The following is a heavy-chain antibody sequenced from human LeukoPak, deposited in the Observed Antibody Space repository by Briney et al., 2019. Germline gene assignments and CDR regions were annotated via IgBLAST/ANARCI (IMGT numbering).Heavy chain of an antibody. V-gene: IGHV4-59*01. CDR3: ARRRNYYDSSGIFDY. D-gene: IGHD3-22*01. Sequence: SETLSLTCTVSGGSISSYYWSWIRQPPGKGLEWIGYIYYSGSTNYNPSLKSRVTISVDTSKNQFSLKLSPVTAADTAVYYCARRRNYYDSSGIFDYWGQGTLVTVSS. CDR2: IYYSGST. CDR1: GGSISSYY. J-gene: IGHJ4*02.